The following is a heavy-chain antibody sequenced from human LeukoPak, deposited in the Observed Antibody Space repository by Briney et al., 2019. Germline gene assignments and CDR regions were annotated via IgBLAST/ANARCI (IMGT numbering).Heavy chain of an antibody. CDR3: ARDSYYYDSSGYYDY. V-gene: IGHV1-18*01. CDR1: GYTFTSYG. Sequence: ASVKVSCKASGYTFTSYGISWVRQAPGQGLEWMGWISAYNGNTNYAQKLQGRVTMTTDTSTSTAYMELRSLRSDDTAVYYCARDSYYYDSSGYYDYWGQGTLVTVPS. CDR2: ISAYNGNT. J-gene: IGHJ4*02. D-gene: IGHD3-22*01.